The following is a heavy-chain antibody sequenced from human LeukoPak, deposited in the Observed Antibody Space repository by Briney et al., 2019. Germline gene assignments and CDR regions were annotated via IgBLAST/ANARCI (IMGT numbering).Heavy chain of an antibody. V-gene: IGHV3-21*01. Sequence: PGGSLRLSCAASGFTFSTYSMNRVRQAPGRGLEWVSSISSSGTYIYYADSMRGRFTISRDNSKNSLYLQMNSLRAEDTAVYYCASSFPRRDDYISNYFDYWGQGTLVTVSS. CDR3: ASSFPRRDDYISNYFDY. J-gene: IGHJ4*02. D-gene: IGHD5-24*01. CDR2: ISSSGTYI. CDR1: GFTFSTYS.